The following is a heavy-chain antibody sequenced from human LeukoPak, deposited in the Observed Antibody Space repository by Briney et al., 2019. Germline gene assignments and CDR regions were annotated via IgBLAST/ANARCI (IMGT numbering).Heavy chain of an antibody. V-gene: IGHV3-48*04. CDR1: GFTFSSYS. Sequence: GGSLRLSCAASGFTFSSYSMNWVRQAPGKGLEWVSYISSSSSTIYYADSVKGRFTISRDNAKNSLYLQMNSLRAEDTAVYYCARDSGYDSSGYLARLSPYYFDYWGQGTLVTVSS. J-gene: IGHJ4*02. CDR2: ISSSSSTI. D-gene: IGHD3-22*01. CDR3: ARDSGYDSSGYLARLSPYYFDY.